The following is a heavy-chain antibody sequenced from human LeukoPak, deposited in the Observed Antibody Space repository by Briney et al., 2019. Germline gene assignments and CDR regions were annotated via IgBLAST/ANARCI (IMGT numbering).Heavy chain of an antibody. CDR1: GFTFSTYW. V-gene: IGHV3-23*01. J-gene: IGHJ4*02. Sequence: PGGSLRLSCEASGFTFSTYWMSWVRQAPGKGLEWVSAISGSGDTTYYADSVKGRFTISRDNSKNTLYLQMNSLRAEDTAVYYCAKEPLYYYWGQGTLVTVSS. CDR2: ISGSGDTT. CDR3: AKEPLYYY. D-gene: IGHD2-21*01.